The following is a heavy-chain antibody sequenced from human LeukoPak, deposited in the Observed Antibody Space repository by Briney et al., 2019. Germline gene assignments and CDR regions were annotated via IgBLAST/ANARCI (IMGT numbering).Heavy chain of an antibody. V-gene: IGHV3-23*01. CDR1: GFTFSSYA. D-gene: IGHD3-22*01. J-gene: IGHJ4*02. Sequence: GGSLRLSCAASGFTFSSYAMSWVRQAPGKGLEGVSAISGSGGSTYYADSVKGRFTISRDNSKNTLYLQMNSLRAEDTAVYYCAKDHITMIVVGREFDYWGQGTLVTVSS. CDR2: ISGSGGST. CDR3: AKDHITMIVVGREFDY.